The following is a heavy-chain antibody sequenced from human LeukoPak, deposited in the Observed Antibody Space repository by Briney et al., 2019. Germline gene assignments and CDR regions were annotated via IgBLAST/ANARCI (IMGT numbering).Heavy chain of an antibody. V-gene: IGHV3-7*01. J-gene: IGHJ4*02. CDR3: VGWGISGITNH. D-gene: IGHD1-7*01. CDR1: ELASSTSW. Sequence: GGSLRLSCAASELASSTSWMSWVRQAPGTGLEWVAQTKQDGSEKYYVDSVKGRFTTSRDKNSLFLQMNSVRAEDTAVYYCVGWGISGITNHWGQGTLVTVSS. CDR2: TKQDGSEK.